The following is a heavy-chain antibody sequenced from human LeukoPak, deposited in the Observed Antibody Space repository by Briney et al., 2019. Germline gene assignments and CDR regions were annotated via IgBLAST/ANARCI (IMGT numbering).Heavy chain of an antibody. Sequence: ASLKVSCKDSGYTFTRYDINWVRQATAQGLEWMGWMNPNSGNTGYAQKFQVRVTMSRNTSISTAYMELSSLRSEDTAVYYCASPNYDGSGYYFNWGQGTLVTVSS. CDR2: MNPNSGNT. J-gene: IGHJ4*02. CDR1: GYTFTRYD. CDR3: ASPNYDGSGYYFN. V-gene: IGHV1-8*01. D-gene: IGHD3-22*01.